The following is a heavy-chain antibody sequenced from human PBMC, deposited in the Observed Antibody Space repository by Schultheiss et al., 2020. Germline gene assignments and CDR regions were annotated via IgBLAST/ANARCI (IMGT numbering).Heavy chain of an antibody. CDR1: GGSISSSSYY. V-gene: IGHV4-39*01. CDR3: ATGAVAAINY. D-gene: IGHD6-19*01. CDR2: IYYSGST. Sequence: SVTLSLTCTVSGGSISSSSYYWGWIRQPPGKGLEWIGSIYYSGSTYYNPSLKSRVTISVDTSKNQFSLKLSSVTAADTAVYYCATGAVAAINYWGQGTLVTVAS. J-gene: IGHJ4*02.